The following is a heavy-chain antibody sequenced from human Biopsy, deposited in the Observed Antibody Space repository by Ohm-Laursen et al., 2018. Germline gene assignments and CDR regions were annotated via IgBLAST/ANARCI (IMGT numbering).Heavy chain of an antibody. CDR1: GDRFTEFS. CDR2: IDPKSGGT. V-gene: IGHV1-2*02. D-gene: IGHD3-3*01. J-gene: IGHJ5*01. CDR3: ARELGDFWGGRQFDF. Sequence: SSVKVSCKVSGDRFTEFSIHWVRQAPGKGLEWMGWIDPKSGGTNYAQKFQGRVTMTRDTSISTTYMELRRLTSDDTAVFYCARELGDFWGGRQFDFWGQGTLVTVSS.